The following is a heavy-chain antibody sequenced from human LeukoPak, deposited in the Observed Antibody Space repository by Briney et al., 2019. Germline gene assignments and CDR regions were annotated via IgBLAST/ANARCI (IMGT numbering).Heavy chain of an antibody. CDR3: AKGGDH. CDR1: GFTFSSYD. J-gene: IGHJ4*02. CDR2: IKEDGSEK. V-gene: IGHV3-7*01. D-gene: IGHD3-16*01. Sequence: GGSLRLSCAASGFTFSSYDMSWARQAPGKGLEWGANIKEDGSEKYYVDSVRGRFTITRENAKNSLYLQMNSLRAEDTAVYYCAKGGDHWGQGTLVTVSS.